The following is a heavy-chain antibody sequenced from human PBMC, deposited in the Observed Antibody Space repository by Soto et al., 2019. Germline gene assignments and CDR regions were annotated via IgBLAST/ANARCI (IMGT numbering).Heavy chain of an antibody. D-gene: IGHD3-22*01. J-gene: IGHJ6*02. CDR3: ARDRDYYDSSGYFPYYGMDV. CDR1: GGSISSYY. CDR2: IYYSGST. V-gene: IGHV4-59*01. Sequence: SETLSLTCTVSGGSISSYYWSWIRQPPGKGLEWIGYIYYSGSTNYNPSLKSRVTISVDTSKNQFSLKLSSVTAADTAVYYCARDRDYYDSSGYFPYYGMDVWGQGTTVTVSS.